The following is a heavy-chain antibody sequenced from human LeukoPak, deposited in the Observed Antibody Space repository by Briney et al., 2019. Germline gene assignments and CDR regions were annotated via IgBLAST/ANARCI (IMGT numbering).Heavy chain of an antibody. Sequence: SETLSLTCAVYGGSFGGYYWGWIRQPPGKGLEWIGEINHSGSTNYNPSLKSRVTISVDTSKNQFSLKLSSVTAADTAVYYCARTPYYYYGMDVWGQGTTVTVSS. J-gene: IGHJ6*02. CDR2: INHSGST. CDR1: GGSFGGYY. V-gene: IGHV4-34*01. CDR3: ARTPYYYYGMDV.